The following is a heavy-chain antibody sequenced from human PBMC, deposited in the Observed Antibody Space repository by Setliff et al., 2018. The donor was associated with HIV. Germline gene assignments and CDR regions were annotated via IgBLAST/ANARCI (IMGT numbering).Heavy chain of an antibody. Sequence: GESLKISCVASGFSFSRYTMMWVRQTPGKGLEWVSSITSNLNYKYADSVKGRFTISRDNTKNSLYLQTNSLRAEDTAVYYCAKGDSFVFSYVYPDYWGPGTLVTVSS. V-gene: IGHV3-21*01. J-gene: IGHJ4*02. CDR3: AKGDSFVFSYVYPDY. D-gene: IGHD3-22*01. CDR2: ITSNLNYK. CDR1: GFSFSRYT.